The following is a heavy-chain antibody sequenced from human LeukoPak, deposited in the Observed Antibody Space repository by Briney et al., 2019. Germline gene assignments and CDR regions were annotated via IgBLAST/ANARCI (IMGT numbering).Heavy chain of an antibody. CDR2: IYYSGST. J-gene: IGHJ3*02. V-gene: IGHV4-31*03. CDR1: GGSISSGGYY. CDR3: ARTTVTPSGICCDI. D-gene: IGHD4-17*01. Sequence: SETLSLTCTVSGGSISSGGYYWSWIRQHPGKGLEWIGYIYYSGSTYYNPSLKSRVTISVDTSKNQFSLKLSSVTAADTAVYYCARTTVTPSGICCDIWGQGTMVTVSS.